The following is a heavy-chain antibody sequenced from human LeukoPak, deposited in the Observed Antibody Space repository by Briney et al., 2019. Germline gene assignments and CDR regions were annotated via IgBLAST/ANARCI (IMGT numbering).Heavy chain of an antibody. J-gene: IGHJ4*02. CDR1: GGSFSGYY. Sequence: SETLSLTCAVYGGSFSGYYWSWIRQPPGKGLEWIGEINHSGSTNYNPSLKSRVTISVDTSKNQFSLKLSSVTAADTAVYYCARVSPRYNWNYPFDYWGQGTLVTVSS. CDR3: ARVSPRYNWNYPFDY. D-gene: IGHD1-7*01. V-gene: IGHV4-34*01. CDR2: INHSGST.